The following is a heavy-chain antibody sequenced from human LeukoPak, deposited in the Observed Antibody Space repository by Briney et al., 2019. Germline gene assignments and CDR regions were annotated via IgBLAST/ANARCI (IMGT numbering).Heavy chain of an antibody. V-gene: IGHV4-4*07. Sequence: SETLSLTCTVSGDSMNNYYWTWMRQPAGKGLEWIGRIYISGNTMYNPSLQSRVTMSLDTSKNHCSLKLRSVTAADTAVYFCARGGVLHTYFDCWGQGTLVSVSS. CDR1: GDSMNNYY. J-gene: IGHJ4*02. CDR3: ARGGVLHTYFDC. CDR2: IYISGNT. D-gene: IGHD3-16*01.